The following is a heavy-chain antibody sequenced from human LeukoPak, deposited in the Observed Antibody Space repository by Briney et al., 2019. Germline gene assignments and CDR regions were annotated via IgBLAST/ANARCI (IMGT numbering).Heavy chain of an antibody. CDR1: GDSISSSNYY. D-gene: IGHD2-2*01. CDR3: ARHQYQLSALDY. CDR2: MSTSGST. J-gene: IGHJ4*02. V-gene: IGHV4-61*02. Sequence: PSETLSLTCTVSGDSISSSNYYWSWIRQPAGKGLEWIGRMSTSGSTNYNPSLKSRVTISVDTSKSQFSLNLNSVTAADTAVYYCARHQYQLSALDYWGQGTLVTVSS.